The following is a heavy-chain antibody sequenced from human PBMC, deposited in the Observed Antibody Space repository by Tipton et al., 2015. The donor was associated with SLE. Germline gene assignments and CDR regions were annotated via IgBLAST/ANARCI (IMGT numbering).Heavy chain of an antibody. Sequence: TLSLTCSVSGGSISRGFFYWGWIRQSPGKGLECIGSISYTGATYYNLSLKSRVTISVDTSKNQFSLKLSSVTAADTAVYYCEGAATGTNYCMDVWGKGTTVTVSS. J-gene: IGHJ6*03. CDR3: EGAATGTNYCMDV. V-gene: IGHV4-39*07. CDR2: ISYTGAT. D-gene: IGHD4-17*01. CDR1: GGSISRGFFY.